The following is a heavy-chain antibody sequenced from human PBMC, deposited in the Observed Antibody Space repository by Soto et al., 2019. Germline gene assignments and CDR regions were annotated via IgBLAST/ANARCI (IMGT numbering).Heavy chain of an antibody. CDR2: IYSGGST. Sequence: AGGSLRLSCAAPGFTVSSNYMSWVRQAPGEGLEWVSVIYSGGSTYYADSVKGRFTISRDNSKNTLYLQMNSLRAEDTAVYYCARPDHIAVAGWTYAFDSWGQGKMVTVSS. CDR1: GFTVSSNY. J-gene: IGHJ3*02. D-gene: IGHD6-19*01. CDR3: ARPDHIAVAGWTYAFDS. V-gene: IGHV3-66*04.